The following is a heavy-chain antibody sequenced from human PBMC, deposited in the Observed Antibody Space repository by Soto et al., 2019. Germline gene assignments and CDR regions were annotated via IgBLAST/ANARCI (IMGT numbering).Heavy chain of an antibody. CDR1: GGSISSNGYY. CDR3: ARDGGTATVLDP. Sequence: QVRLQESGPGLVKPSQTLALTCIVSGGSISSNGYYWNWIRQHAEKGLEWIGYIYHSGSTYYNPSLKSRATISLDTSKNRFSLNLSSVTVADTAMYYCARDGGTATVLDPWGQGILVTVSS. J-gene: IGHJ5*02. D-gene: IGHD5-18*01. V-gene: IGHV4-31*03. CDR2: IYHSGST.